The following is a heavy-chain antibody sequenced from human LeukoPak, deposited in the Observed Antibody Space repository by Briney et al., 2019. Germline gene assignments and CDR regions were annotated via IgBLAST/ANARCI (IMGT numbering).Heavy chain of an antibody. V-gene: IGHV4-34*01. CDR2: INHSGST. CDR3: ARGAAAGTPLYYFDY. Sequence: PSETLSLTCAVYGGSFSGYYWSWIRQPPGKGLEWIGEINHSGSTNYNPSLKSRVTISVDTSKNQFSLKLSSVTAADTAAYYCARGAAAGTPLYYFDYWGQGTLVTVSS. CDR1: GGSFSGYY. J-gene: IGHJ4*02. D-gene: IGHD6-13*01.